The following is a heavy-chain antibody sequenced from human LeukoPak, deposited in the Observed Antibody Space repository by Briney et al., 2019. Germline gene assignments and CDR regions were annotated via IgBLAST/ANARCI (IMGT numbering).Heavy chain of an antibody. J-gene: IGHJ5*02. CDR3: ARGLRVNRFWFDP. V-gene: IGHV1-8*01. Sequence: ASVKVSCKASGYTFTSYDINWVRQATGQGLEWMGWMNPNSGNTGYAQKFQGRVTMTRNTSISTACMELSSLRSEDTAVYYCARGLRVNRFWFDPWGQGTLVTVSS. D-gene: IGHD5-12*01. CDR2: MNPNSGNT. CDR1: GYTFTSYD.